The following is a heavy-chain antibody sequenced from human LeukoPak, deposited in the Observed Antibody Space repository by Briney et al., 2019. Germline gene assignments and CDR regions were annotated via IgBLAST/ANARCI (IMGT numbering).Heavy chain of an antibody. CDR3: ARSPGHDGGMDV. Sequence: ASVKVSRKASGYSFTSYDINWVRQATGQGLEWMGLMNPNSGNTGYAQKFQGRVTMTRNTSISTAYMELSSLRSEDTAVYYCARSPGHDGGMDVWGQGTTVTVSS. D-gene: IGHD3-3*01. J-gene: IGHJ6*02. CDR2: MNPNSGNT. CDR1: GYSFTSYD. V-gene: IGHV1-8*01.